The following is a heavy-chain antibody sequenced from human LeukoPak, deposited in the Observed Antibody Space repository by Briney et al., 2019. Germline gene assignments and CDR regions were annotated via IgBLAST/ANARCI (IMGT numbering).Heavy chain of an antibody. V-gene: IGHV3-48*03. CDR3: AAVIDY. CDR1: GFTFSNYE. J-gene: IGHJ4*02. CDR2: ISNSGNTK. Sequence: PGGSLRLSCAASGFTFSNYEMNWIRQAPGKGLEWISYISNSGNTKYYADSVKGRFSISRDNANNSVYLQMNHLRAEDTAVYYCAAVIDYWGQGTLVTVSS.